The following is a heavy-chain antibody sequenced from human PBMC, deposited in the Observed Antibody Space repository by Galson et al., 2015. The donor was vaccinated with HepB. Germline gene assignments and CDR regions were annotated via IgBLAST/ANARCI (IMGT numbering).Heavy chain of an antibody. D-gene: IGHD5-18*01. CDR2: ISSSGSTI. Sequence: SLRLSCAASGFTFSSYEMNWVRQAPGKGLEWVSYISSSGSTIYYADSVKGRFTISRDNAKNSLYLQMNSLRAEDTAVYYCARAEGIQLWLLYWGQGTLVTVSS. CDR1: GFTFSSYE. J-gene: IGHJ4*02. CDR3: ARAEGIQLWLLY. V-gene: IGHV3-48*03.